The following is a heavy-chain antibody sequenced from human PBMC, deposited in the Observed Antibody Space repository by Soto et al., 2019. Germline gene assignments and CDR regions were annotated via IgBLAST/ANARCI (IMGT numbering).Heavy chain of an antibody. CDR1: GFTFSSYA. V-gene: IGHV3-23*01. CDR2: ISVSGDSR. CDR3: ATIFRYGDPEY. J-gene: IGHJ4*02. Sequence: GGSQRLSCATSGFTFSSYAMSWVRKAPVKGLEWVSGISVSGDSRYDADSVKGRFTISRDNSKSTLYLQMNSLRAEDTAVYYCATIFRYGDPEYWGQGVLVTVSS. D-gene: IGHD2-21*02.